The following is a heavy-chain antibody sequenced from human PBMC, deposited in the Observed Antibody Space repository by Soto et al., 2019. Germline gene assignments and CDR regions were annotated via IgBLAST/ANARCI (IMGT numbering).Heavy chain of an antibody. Sequence: GGALRLSCAASGFTFGSYSMNWVRQAPGKGLEWVSYISSSSSTIYYADSVKGRFTISRDNAKNSLYLQMNSLRDEDTAAYYCARESAALNWFDPWGQGTLVTVSS. CDR1: GFTFGSYS. CDR2: ISSSSSTI. D-gene: IGHD2-2*01. CDR3: ARESAALNWFDP. V-gene: IGHV3-48*02. J-gene: IGHJ5*02.